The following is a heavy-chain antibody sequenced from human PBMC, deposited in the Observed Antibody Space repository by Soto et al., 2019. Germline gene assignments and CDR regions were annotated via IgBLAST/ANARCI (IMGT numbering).Heavy chain of an antibody. CDR2: INPSDGSA. V-gene: IGHV1-46*01. CDR3: ARVQFASVWRYAGDY. CDR1: GYTFTTSN. D-gene: IGHD3-16*01. J-gene: IGHJ4*02. Sequence: QVQLVQSGAEVRKPGASGKVSSKAPGYTFTTSNMHWVGRPPGQGLGGLGIINPSDGSATYAQKFQGRVTITRDTSTSTVYMDLSSLTSEDTAVYYCARVQFASVWRYAGDYWGQGTLVTVSS.